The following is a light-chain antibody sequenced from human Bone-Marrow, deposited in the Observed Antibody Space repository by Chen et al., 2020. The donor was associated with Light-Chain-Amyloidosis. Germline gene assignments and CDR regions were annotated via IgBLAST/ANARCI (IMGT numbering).Light chain of an antibody. Sequence: SYELTQPPSVSVSPGQTARITCSGDDLPTKYAYWYQQKPGQAPVLVIHRDIERPSGISERFSGSSSGRTATLTSSGVQAEDEADYHCQSADSSGTYEVIFGGGTKLTVL. CDR1: DLPTKY. J-gene: IGLJ2*01. CDR2: RDI. V-gene: IGLV3-25*03. CDR3: QSADSSGTYEVI.